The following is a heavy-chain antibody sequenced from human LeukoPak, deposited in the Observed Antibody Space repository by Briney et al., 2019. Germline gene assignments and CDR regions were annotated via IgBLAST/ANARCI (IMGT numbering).Heavy chain of an antibody. V-gene: IGHV1-18*01. CDR1: GYTFTSYG. CDR2: ISAYNGNT. CDR3: ARGAHVDIVVVPAANGPADY. J-gene: IGHJ4*02. Sequence: ASVKVSCKASGYTFTSYGISWVRQAPGQGLEWMGWISAYNGNTNYAQKLQGRVTMTTDTSTSTAYMELRSLRSDGTAVYYCARGAHVDIVVVPAANGPADYWGQGTLVTVSS. D-gene: IGHD2-2*01.